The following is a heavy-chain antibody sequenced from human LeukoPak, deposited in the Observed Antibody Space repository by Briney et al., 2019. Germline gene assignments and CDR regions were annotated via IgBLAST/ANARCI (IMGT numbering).Heavy chain of an antibody. Sequence: SATLSLTCTVSGGSISSYYWSWIRQPAGKGLEWIGRIYTSGSSNFNPSLKSRVTLSVDTSKNQFSLKLSAVTAADTAIYYCARDSSGWPDGIAFDYWGQGTLVTVSS. CDR3: ARDSSGWPDGIAFDY. V-gene: IGHV4-4*07. CDR2: IYTSGSS. D-gene: IGHD6-25*01. J-gene: IGHJ4*02. CDR1: GGSISSYY.